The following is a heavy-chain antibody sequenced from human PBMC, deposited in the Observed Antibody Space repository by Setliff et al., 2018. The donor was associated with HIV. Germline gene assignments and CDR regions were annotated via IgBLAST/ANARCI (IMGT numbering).Heavy chain of an antibody. CDR2: IVVGSGNT. CDR1: GFTFTSSA. D-gene: IGHD6-19*01. V-gene: IGHV1-58*02. CDR3: AALSHYYSSGWPEYFQH. J-gene: IGHJ1*01. Sequence: SVKVSCKASGFTFTSSAMQWVRQARGQRLEWIGWIVVGSGNTNYAQKFQERVTITRDMSTSTAYMKLSSLRSEDTAVYYCAALSHYYSSGWPEYFQHWGQGTLVTVSS.